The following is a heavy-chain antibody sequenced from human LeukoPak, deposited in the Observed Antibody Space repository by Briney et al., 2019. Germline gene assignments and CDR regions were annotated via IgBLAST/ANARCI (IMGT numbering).Heavy chain of an antibody. Sequence: SQTLSLTCAVSGGSISSGDYSWSWLRQPPGKGLEWIGYMYYSGSNNYNPTLKSRVTTSLDASKNEFSLKLSSVTAADTAVYYCAREGIEVAGTGRYFQHWGQGTLVSVSS. V-gene: IGHV4-61*08. D-gene: IGHD6-19*01. J-gene: IGHJ1*01. CDR1: GGSISSGDYS. CDR3: AREGIEVAGTGRYFQH. CDR2: MYYSGSN.